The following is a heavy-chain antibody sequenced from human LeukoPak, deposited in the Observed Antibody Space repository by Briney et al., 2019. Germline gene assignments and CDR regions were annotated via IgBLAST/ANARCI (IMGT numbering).Heavy chain of an antibody. V-gene: IGHV4-4*02. D-gene: IGHD3-10*01. CDR2: IYHNGST. Sequence: PSETLSLTCVVSGTSISGSDWWSWVRQPPGKGLEWIGEIYHNGSTNYNPSLKSRVTISVDTSKNQFSLKLSSVTAADTAVYYCARGGYDSGSYYKGPLYYFDYWGQGTLVTVSS. CDR3: ARGGYDSGSYYKGPLYYFDY. CDR1: GTSISGSDW. J-gene: IGHJ4*02.